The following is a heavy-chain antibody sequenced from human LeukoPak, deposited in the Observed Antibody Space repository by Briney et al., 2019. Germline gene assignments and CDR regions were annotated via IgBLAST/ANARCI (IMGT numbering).Heavy chain of an antibody. Sequence: PSETLSLTCAVYGGSFSGYYWSWIRQPPGKGLEWIGEINHSGSTNYNPSLKSRVTISVDTSKNQFSLKLSSVTAADTAVYYCARTLGLSSPRSFDYWGQGTLVTVSS. J-gene: IGHJ4*02. CDR2: INHSGST. CDR3: ARTLGLSSPRSFDY. V-gene: IGHV4-34*01. D-gene: IGHD6-13*01. CDR1: GGSFSGYY.